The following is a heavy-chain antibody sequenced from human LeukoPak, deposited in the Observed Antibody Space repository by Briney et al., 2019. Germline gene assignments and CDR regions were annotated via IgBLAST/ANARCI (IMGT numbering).Heavy chain of an antibody. CDR2: IRHDGSNK. D-gene: IGHD3-3*01. J-gene: IGHJ3*02. CDR1: GFTFSSYG. V-gene: IGHV3-30*02. CDR3: AKDIERSITIFGVVLNAFDI. Sequence: GGSLRLSCAASGFTFSSYGMHWVRQAPGKGLEWVAFIRHDGSNKYYADSVKGRFTISRDNSKNTLYLQMNSLRAEDTAVYYCAKDIERSITIFGVVLNAFDIWGQGTMVTVSS.